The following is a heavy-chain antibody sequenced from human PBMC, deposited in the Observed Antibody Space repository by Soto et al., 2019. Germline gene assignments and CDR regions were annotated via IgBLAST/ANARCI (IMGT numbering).Heavy chain of an antibody. CDR2: ISYDGSNK. J-gene: IGHJ6*02. Sequence: QVQLVESGGGVVQPGRSLRLSCAASGFTFSSYAMHWVRQAPGKGLEWVAVISYDGSNKYYADSVKGRFTISRDNSKNPLYLQMNSLRAEDTAVYYCASRYSSRWYYYYYGMDVWGQGTTVTVSS. D-gene: IGHD6-13*01. V-gene: IGHV3-30-3*01. CDR1: GFTFSSYA. CDR3: ASRYSSRWYYYYYGMDV.